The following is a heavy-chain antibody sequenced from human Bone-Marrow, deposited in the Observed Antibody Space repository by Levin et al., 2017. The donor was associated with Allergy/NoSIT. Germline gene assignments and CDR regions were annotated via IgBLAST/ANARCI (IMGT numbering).Heavy chain of an antibody. D-gene: IGHD2-21*02. CDR1: GFRFTNAW. Sequence: GGSLRLSCAASGFRFTNAWMSWVRQAPGKGLEWVGRIRSKSDGETIDYAAPVKGRFTISRHASNNTLYLQMNSPKIDDTAVYYCTTCIVVVTAKLHFDYWGQGTLVADSS. CDR3: TTCIVVVTAKLHFDY. V-gene: IGHV3-15*01. J-gene: IGHJ4*02. CDR2: IRSKSDGETI.